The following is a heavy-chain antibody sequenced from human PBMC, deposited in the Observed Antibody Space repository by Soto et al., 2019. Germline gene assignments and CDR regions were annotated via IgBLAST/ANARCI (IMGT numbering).Heavy chain of an antibody. D-gene: IGHD6-19*01. CDR1: GGSFSTLG. V-gene: IGHV1-69*06. CDR2: IIPLFGKA. CDR3: ATAHNSGWYFFDY. J-gene: IGHJ4*02. Sequence: ASVKVSCKASGGSFSTLGINWVRQAPGQGLEWMGGIIPLFGKAGYAETSQGRVTITADTSTGTAYMEVSSLRSDDTAVFYCATAHNSGWYFFDYWGPGTLVTVSS.